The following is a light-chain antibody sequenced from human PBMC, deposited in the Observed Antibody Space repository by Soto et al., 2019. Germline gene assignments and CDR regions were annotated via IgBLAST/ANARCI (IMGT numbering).Light chain of an antibody. CDR1: QSVRNN. Sequence: EIVMTQSPATLSVSPGERATLSCRASQSVRNNLAWYQKKPGQAPSLLIYDASTRATGIAARFSGSGSGTELTFTISSLQSKNVAVSYCQQYNKQWTFGQGTQVVI. J-gene: IGKJ1*01. CDR2: DAS. CDR3: QQYNKQWT. V-gene: IGKV3-15*01.